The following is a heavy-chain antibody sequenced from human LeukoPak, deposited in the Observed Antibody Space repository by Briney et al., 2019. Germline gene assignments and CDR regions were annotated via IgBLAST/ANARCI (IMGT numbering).Heavy chain of an antibody. J-gene: IGHJ4*02. CDR3: AREEGYSYGLDY. V-gene: IGHV4-31*03. CDR2: IYHSGST. D-gene: IGHD5-18*01. Sequence: TLSLTCTVSGGSISSGGYYWSWIRQHPGKGLEWIGYIYHSGSTYYNPSLKSRVTISVDTSKNQFSLKLSSVTAADTAVYYCAREEGYSYGLDYWGQGTLVTVSS. CDR1: GGSISSGGYY.